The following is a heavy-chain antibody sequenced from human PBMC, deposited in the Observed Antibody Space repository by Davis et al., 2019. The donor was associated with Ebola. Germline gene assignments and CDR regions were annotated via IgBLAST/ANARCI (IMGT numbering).Heavy chain of an antibody. CDR3: FTDPVVIGTED. V-gene: IGHV1-24*01. J-gene: IGHJ4*02. CDR1: GYGLTQFA. D-gene: IGHD1-7*01. CDR2: FDPDNGGK. Sequence: ASVKVSCKVSGYGLTQFAVHWVRQAPGEGLEWMGGFDPDNGGKMYAQKFQGRVTMTEDTSTGTAYMELSSLRSEDTAMYYCFTDPVVIGTEDWGQGTLVTVSS.